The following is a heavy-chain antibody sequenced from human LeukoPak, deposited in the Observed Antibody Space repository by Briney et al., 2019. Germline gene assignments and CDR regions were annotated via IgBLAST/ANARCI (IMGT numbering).Heavy chain of an antibody. CDR1: GASIYSSDHY. D-gene: IGHD4-17*01. CDR3: ASQGAGTVITDY. CDR2: ISYSGRT. J-gene: IGHJ4*02. V-gene: IGHV4-39*01. Sequence: SETLSLTCTVSGASIYSSDHYWAWIRQPPGKGLEFIGNISYSGRTNYNPSLKSRVTISVDTSKNRFSLRLSSVTAADTAVYYGASQGAGTVITDYWGQGILVTVSS.